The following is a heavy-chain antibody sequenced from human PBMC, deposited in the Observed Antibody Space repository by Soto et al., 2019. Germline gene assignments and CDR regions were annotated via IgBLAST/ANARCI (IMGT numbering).Heavy chain of an antibody. D-gene: IGHD3-9*01. Sequence: GGSLRLSCAASGFTFSSYAMSWVRQAPGKGLEWVSAISGSGGSTYYADSVKGRFTISRDNSKNTLYLQMNSLRAEDTAVYYCAGYYDIFTGHPQEFAPPGQGTLVPVSS. CDR3: AGYYDIFTGHPQEFAP. V-gene: IGHV3-23*01. CDR1: GFTFSSYA. CDR2: ISGSGGST. J-gene: IGHJ5*02.